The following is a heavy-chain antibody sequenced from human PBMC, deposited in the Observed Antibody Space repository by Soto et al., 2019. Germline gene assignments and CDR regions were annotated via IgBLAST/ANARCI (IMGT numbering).Heavy chain of an antibody. D-gene: IGHD1-1*01. CDR3: ARVRQGCSANNCYFDP. CDR1: GGSVRAPDW. CDR2: VHISGHS. Sequence: SETLSLSCTLSGGSVRAPDWWNWVRQSPDKGLEWIAEVHISGHSNYNPSLRSRVSVSIDSSKNQFYLNLNSVTAADTAIYYCARVRQGCSANNCYFDPWGQGTQVTVSS. V-gene: IGHV4-4*02. J-gene: IGHJ5*01.